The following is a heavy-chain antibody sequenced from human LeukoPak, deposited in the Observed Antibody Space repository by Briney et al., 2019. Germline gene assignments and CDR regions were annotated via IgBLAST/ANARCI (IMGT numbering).Heavy chain of an antibody. J-gene: IGHJ4*02. CDR2: IYSSGST. Sequence: PSETLSLTCTVSGGSISDYYWTWIRQPAGKGLEWIGRIYSSGSTNYNLSLKSRVTMSVDTSKNQFSLKLTSVIAADTAVYYCAREPNYSGSYLPDYWGQGTLVTVSS. CDR1: GGSISDYY. D-gene: IGHD1-26*01. CDR3: AREPNYSGSYLPDY. V-gene: IGHV4-4*07.